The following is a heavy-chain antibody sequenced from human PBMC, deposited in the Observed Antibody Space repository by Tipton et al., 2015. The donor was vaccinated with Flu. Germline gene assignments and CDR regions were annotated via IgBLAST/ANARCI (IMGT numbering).Heavy chain of an antibody. CDR3: ARRDYSNYVSVPKNWFDS. CDR2: IHHTGTT. D-gene: IGHD4-11*01. CDR1: GDSIASDYY. Sequence: TLSLTCSVSGDSIASDYYWGWIRQPPGKGLEWIGNIHHTGTTYYNPSLKSRVTIIRDNSKNQFSLKLSFVAAADTGVYYGARRDYSNYVSVPKNWFDSWGQGLLVTVSP. J-gene: IGHJ5*01. V-gene: IGHV4-38-2*01.